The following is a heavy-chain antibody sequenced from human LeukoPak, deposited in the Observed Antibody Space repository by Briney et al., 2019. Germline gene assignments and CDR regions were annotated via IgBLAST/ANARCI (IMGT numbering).Heavy chain of an antibody. CDR2: INPNSGGT. D-gene: IGHD3-9*01. J-gene: IGHJ1*01. V-gene: IGHV1-2*02. CDR3: ARDRRDYDILTGYFHAEYFQH. Sequence: ASVKVSCKASGYTFTGYYMHWVRQAPGQGPEWMGWINPNSGGTNYAQKFQGRVTMTRDTSISTAYMEQSRLRSDDTAVYYCARDRRDYDILTGYFHAEYFQHWGQGTLVTVSS. CDR1: GYTFTGYY.